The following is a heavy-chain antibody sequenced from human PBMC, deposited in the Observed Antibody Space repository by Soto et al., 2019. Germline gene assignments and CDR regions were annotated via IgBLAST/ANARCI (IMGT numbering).Heavy chain of an antibody. V-gene: IGHV1-2*04. D-gene: IGHD2-15*01. Sequence: QVQLVQSGAEVKKPGASVKVSCKASGYTFTGYYMHWVRQAPGQGLEWMGWINPNSGGTNYAQKFQGWVTMTRDTSISTAYRELSRLRSDDTAVYYCARVRQRGGYCSGGSCYLFDYWGQGTLVTVSS. CDR2: INPNSGGT. CDR3: ARVRQRGGYCSGGSCYLFDY. J-gene: IGHJ4*02. CDR1: GYTFTGYY.